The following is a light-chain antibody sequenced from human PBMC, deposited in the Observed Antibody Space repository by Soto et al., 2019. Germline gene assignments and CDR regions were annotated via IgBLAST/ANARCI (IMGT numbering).Light chain of an antibody. CDR3: QQYEIYPIT. J-gene: IGKJ5*01. CDR2: KAS. Sequence: DIQMTQSPSTLSASVGDRVTITCRASQNINSWLAWYQQKPGKAPKLLIYKASGLESGVPSRFSGSGSGTEFTLTISSLQPDDFAAYYCQQYEIYPITFGQGTRLEIK. CDR1: QNINSW. V-gene: IGKV1-5*03.